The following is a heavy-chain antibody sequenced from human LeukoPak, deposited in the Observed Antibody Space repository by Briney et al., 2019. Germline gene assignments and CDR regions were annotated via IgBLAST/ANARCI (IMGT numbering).Heavy chain of an antibody. Sequence: ASVTVSCKASGYTFTSYYMHWVRQAPGQGLEWMGIINPSGGSTSYAQKFQGRVTMTRDTSTSTVYMELSSLRSEDTAVYYCARDPGWLIVGATTFDYWGQGTLVTVSS. CDR3: ARDPGWLIVGATTFDY. J-gene: IGHJ4*02. V-gene: IGHV1-46*01. D-gene: IGHD1-26*01. CDR2: INPSGGST. CDR1: GYTFTSYY.